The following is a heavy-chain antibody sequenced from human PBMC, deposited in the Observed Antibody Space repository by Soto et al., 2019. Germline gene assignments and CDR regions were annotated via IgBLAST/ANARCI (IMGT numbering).Heavy chain of an antibody. Sequence: QLQLQESGSRLVKPSQTLSLTCAVSGGSISRAGYSWSWIRQSPGKGLEWIGYIYNSGSTFYNPSLKSRLTISVDRCKNKLSLQLNSVTAADTAVYYCASSRVVTTDFDYWGQGTLVTVSS. V-gene: IGHV4-30-2*06. CDR2: IYNSGST. CDR1: GGSISRAGYS. D-gene: IGHD2-21*02. J-gene: IGHJ4*02. CDR3: ASSRVVTTDFDY.